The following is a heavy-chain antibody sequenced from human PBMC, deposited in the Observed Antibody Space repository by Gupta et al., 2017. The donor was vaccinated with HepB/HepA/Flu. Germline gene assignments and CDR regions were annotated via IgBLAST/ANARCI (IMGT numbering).Heavy chain of an antibody. CDR1: GFTFSNHD. V-gene: IGHV3-23*01. CDR2: ISIRAGNT. CDR3: AKHSGSYYMAHDY. D-gene: IGHD3-10*01. Sequence: EVQLLESGGGLVQPGGSLRLSCAASGFTFSNHDMSWVRQAPGKGLKWVSAISIRAGNTYYADSVKGRFTISRDNSKNTLYLQMNSLRAEDTALYYCAKHSGSYYMAHDYWGQGTLVTVSS. J-gene: IGHJ4*02.